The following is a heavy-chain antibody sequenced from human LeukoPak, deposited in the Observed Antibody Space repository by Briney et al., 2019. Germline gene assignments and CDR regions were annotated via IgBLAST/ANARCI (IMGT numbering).Heavy chain of an antibody. J-gene: IGHJ6*02. CDR2: ISGTGTTT. Sequence: GGSLRLSCAASGFTFSSYAMSWVRQAPGKGLEWVSAISGTGTTTHYADSVKGRFTSSRDNSKNTLYLQMNSLRAEDTAVYYCATYLRSYYYAMDVWGQGTTVTVSS. CDR1: GFTFSSYA. CDR3: ATYLRSYYYAMDV. D-gene: IGHD3-10*02. V-gene: IGHV3-23*01.